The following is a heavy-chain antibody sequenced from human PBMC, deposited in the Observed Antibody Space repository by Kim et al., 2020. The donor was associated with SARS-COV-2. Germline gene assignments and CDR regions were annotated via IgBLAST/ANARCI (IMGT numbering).Heavy chain of an antibody. CDR1: GGSFSGYY. CDR3: ARLRRDGYKIPELHFDY. D-gene: IGHD5-12*01. J-gene: IGHJ4*02. V-gene: IGHV4-34*01. Sequence: SETLSLTCAVYGGSFSGYYWSWIRQPPGKGLEWIGEINHSGSTNYNPSLKSRVTISVDTSKNQFSLKLSSVTAADTAVYYCARLRRDGYKIPELHFDYWGQGTLVTVSS. CDR2: INHSGST.